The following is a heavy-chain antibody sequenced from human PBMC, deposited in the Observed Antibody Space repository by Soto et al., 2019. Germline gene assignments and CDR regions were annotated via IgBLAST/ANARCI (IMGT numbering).Heavy chain of an antibody. J-gene: IGHJ6*03. CDR1: GDTFLSND. CDR3: ARGAVTGIFGVAIIGGHHYMDV. CDR2: INPNSGNT. D-gene: IGHD3-3*02. Sequence: ASVKVSCKASGDTFLSNDMNWVRQAPGQGLEWMGWINPNSGNTGYAQKFQGRLTMTRNTSVTTAYMELSGLRSEDTAIYYCARGAVTGIFGVAIIGGHHYMDVWGTGTTVTVSS. V-gene: IGHV1-8*01.